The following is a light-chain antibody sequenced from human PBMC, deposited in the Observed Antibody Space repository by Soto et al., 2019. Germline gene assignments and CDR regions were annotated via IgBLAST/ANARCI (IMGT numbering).Light chain of an antibody. CDR1: QSVSST. CDR2: GAS. V-gene: IGKV3-15*01. CDR3: QQYNNWPRT. J-gene: IGKJ2*01. Sequence: EIVMTQSPATLSVSPGERATLSCRAIQSVSSTLAWYQQKPGQAPRLLIYGASTRATGIPARFSGSGSGTEFTLTISSLQSEDFAVYYCQQYNNWPRTFGQGTKLEIK.